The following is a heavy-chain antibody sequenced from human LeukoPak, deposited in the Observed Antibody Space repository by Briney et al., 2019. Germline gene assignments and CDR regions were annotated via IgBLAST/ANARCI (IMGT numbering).Heavy chain of an antibody. J-gene: IGHJ1*01. D-gene: IGHD2-15*01. V-gene: IGHV4-39*07. CDR2: IYYSGST. CDR1: GGSISSSSYY. CDR3: ARGQGGSGGYPLKAQYFQH. Sequence: SETLSLTCTVSGGSISSSSYYWGWIRQPPGKGLEWIGSIYYSGSTYYNPSLKSRVTISVDTSKNQFSLKLSSVTAADTAVYYCARGQGGSGGYPLKAQYFQHWGQGTLVTVSS.